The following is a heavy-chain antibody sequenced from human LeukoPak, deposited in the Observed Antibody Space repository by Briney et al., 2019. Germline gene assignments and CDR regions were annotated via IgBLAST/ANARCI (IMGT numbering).Heavy chain of an antibody. CDR3: ARGPRSGYARQ. V-gene: IGHV4-34*01. Sequence: SETLSLTCAVYGGSFSGYYWSWIRQPPGKGLEWIGEINHSGSTNYNPSLKSRVTISVDTSKNQFSLKLSSVTAADTAVYYGARGPRSGYARQWGQGTLVTVSS. J-gene: IGHJ4*02. D-gene: IGHD5-12*01. CDR2: INHSGST. CDR1: GGSFSGYY.